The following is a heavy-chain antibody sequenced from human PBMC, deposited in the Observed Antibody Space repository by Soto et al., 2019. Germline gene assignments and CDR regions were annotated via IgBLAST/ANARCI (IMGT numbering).Heavy chain of an antibody. Sequence: TGGSLRLSCAASGFTFSSYSMNWVRQAPGKGLEWVSSISSSSSYIYYADSVKGRFTISRDNAKNSLYLQMNSLRAEDTAVYYCARAGYYYDSSGPWGQGTLVTVSS. V-gene: IGHV3-21*01. J-gene: IGHJ5*02. CDR1: GFTFSSYS. D-gene: IGHD3-22*01. CDR2: ISSSSSYI. CDR3: ARAGYYYDSSGP.